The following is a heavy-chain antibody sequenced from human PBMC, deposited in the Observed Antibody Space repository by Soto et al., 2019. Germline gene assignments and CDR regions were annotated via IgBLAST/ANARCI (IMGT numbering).Heavy chain of an antibody. D-gene: IGHD2-15*01. J-gene: IGHJ5*02. CDR1: GFTFSSYA. CDR2: ISGSGGST. CDR3: AKARGCSGGSCYSSSWFDP. V-gene: IGHV3-23*01. Sequence: GGSLRLSCAASGFTFSSYAMSWVRQAPGKGLEWVPAISGSGGSTYYADSVKGRFTISRDNSKNTLYLQMNSLRAEDTAVYYCAKARGCSGGSCYSSSWFDPWGQGTLVTVSS.